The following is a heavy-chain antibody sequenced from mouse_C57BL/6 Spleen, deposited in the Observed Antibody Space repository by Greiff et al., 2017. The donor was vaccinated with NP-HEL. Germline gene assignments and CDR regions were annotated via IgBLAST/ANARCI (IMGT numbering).Heavy chain of an antibody. CDR2: FYPGSGSI. V-gene: IGHV1-62-2*01. CDR3: ARHEGDGYPQDWYFDV. D-gene: IGHD2-3*01. J-gene: IGHJ1*03. CDR1: GYTFTEYT. Sequence: QVQLQQSGAELVKPGASVKLSCKASGYTFTEYTIHWVKQRSGQGLEWIGWFYPGSGSIKYNEKFKDKATLTADKSSSTVYMELRRLTSEDSAVYFCARHEGDGYPQDWYFDVWGTGTTVTVSS.